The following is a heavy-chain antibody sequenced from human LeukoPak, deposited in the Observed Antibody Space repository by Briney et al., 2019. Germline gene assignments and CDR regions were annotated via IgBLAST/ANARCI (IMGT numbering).Heavy chain of an antibody. J-gene: IGHJ4*02. Sequence: GGSLRLSCAASGFAVSSNYMSWVRRAPGKGLEWVGFDYTSRSTNSADSERGRITSSRYNSKNTLYLLMNSLRAEDTAVYYCASEILAPGKTHDYWGQGTLVTVSS. CDR1: GFAVSSNY. V-gene: IGHV3-66*01. CDR3: ASEILAPGKTHDY. CDR2: DYTSRST.